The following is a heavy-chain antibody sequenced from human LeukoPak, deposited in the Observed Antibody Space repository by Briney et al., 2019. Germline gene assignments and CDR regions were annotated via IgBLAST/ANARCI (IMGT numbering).Heavy chain of an antibody. V-gene: IGHV1-69*10. J-gene: IGHJ4*02. CDR2: IIPILDIT. D-gene: IGHD2-21*02. Sequence: SVKVSCKASGGTFSSHAMSWVRQAPGQGLEWMGGIIPILDITNYAQKFQGRVTITADKSTGTAYMELSSLRSEDTAVYYCAILSDGAYCGGDCFYLDYWGQGTLVAVSS. CDR1: GGTFSSHA. CDR3: AILSDGAYCGGDCFYLDY.